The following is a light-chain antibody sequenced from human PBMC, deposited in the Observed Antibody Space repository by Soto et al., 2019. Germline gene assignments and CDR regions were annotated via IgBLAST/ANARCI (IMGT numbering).Light chain of an antibody. V-gene: IGKV1-27*01. CDR1: QGISTY. CDR3: QKYNSALRT. Sequence: DIQMTQSPSSLSASVGDRVTITCRASQGISTYLAWYQQKPGKVPKLLIYAASTLQSGVPSRFSGSGSGTDVTLTISSLQPEDVATYDCQKYNSALRTFGQGPKVEIK. J-gene: IGKJ1*01. CDR2: AAS.